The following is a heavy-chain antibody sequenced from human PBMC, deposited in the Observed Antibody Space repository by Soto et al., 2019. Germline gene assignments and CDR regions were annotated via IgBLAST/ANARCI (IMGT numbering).Heavy chain of an antibody. CDR2: ISGSGGST. Sequence: HPGGSLRLSCAASGFTFSSYAMSWVRQAPGKGLEWVSAISGSGGSTYYADSVKGRFTISRDNSKNTLYLQMNSLRAEDTAVYYCAKDQVWGRWEILPLYYGMDVWGQGTTVTVSS. V-gene: IGHV3-23*01. D-gene: IGHD1-26*01. CDR3: AKDQVWGRWEILPLYYGMDV. CDR1: GFTFSSYA. J-gene: IGHJ6*02.